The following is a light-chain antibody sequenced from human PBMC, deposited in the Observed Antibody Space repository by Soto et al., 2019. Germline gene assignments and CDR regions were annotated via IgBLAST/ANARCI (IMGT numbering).Light chain of an antibody. CDR1: SSEVGGYNY. J-gene: IGLJ2*01. CDR3: SSYTSSTLGLV. CDR2: DVS. Sequence: QSALTQPASVSGSPGQSITISCTGTSSEVGGYNYVSWYQQQPGKAPKLMIYDVSNRPSGVSNRFSGSKSGNTASLTISGLQAEDEADYYCSSYTSSTLGLVFGGGTKVTVL. V-gene: IGLV2-14*03.